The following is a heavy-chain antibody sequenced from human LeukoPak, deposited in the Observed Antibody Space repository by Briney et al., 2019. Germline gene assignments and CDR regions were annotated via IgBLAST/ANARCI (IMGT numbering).Heavy chain of an antibody. D-gene: IGHD3-22*01. V-gene: IGHV3-74*01. J-gene: IGHJ5*02. CDR1: GFTFSNYW. Sequence: GGSLRLSCAAAGFTFSNYWMHWVRQAPGKGLVWVSRINSDGINTSYADSGKGRFTISRDNAKNTLNLQMNSLRAEDTAVYYCARDLGQYYDTSANWFDPWGQGTLVTVSS. CDR2: INSDGINT. CDR3: ARDLGQYYDTSANWFDP.